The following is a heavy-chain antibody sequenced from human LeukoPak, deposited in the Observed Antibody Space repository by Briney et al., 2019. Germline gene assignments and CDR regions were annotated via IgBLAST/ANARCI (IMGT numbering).Heavy chain of an antibody. Sequence: ASVKVSCKVSGYTLTELSMHWVRQAPGKGLEWMGGFDPEDGETIYAQKFQGRVTMTEDTSTDTAYMELSSLRSEDTAVYYCATDLPGYSSGWYWGYWGQGTLVTVSS. V-gene: IGHV1-24*01. D-gene: IGHD6-19*01. J-gene: IGHJ4*02. CDR2: FDPEDGET. CDR3: ATDLPGYSSGWYWGY. CDR1: GYTLTELS.